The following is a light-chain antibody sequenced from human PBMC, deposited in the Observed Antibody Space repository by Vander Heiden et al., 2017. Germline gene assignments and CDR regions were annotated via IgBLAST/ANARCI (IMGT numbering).Light chain of an antibody. CDR1: QSVSSSY. J-gene: IGKJ5*01. Sequence: EIVLTQSPGTLSLSPGERATLSCRASQSVSSSYLAWYQQKPGQAPRLLIYGASSRATGIPDRFSGSGYGIDFTLTISRREPEDFAVYYCQQNGSSPPITFGQGTRLEIK. CDR3: QQNGSSPPIT. CDR2: GAS. V-gene: IGKV3-20*01.